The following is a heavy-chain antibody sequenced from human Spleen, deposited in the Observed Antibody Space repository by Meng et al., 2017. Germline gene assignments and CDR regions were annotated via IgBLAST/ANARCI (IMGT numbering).Heavy chain of an antibody. D-gene: IGHD5-24*01. J-gene: IGHJ4*02. CDR1: GYTSTAYY. Sequence: QVQLVQSGAEVKVIGAPVKVSCKASGYTSTAYYMHWVRQAPGQGLEWMGRINPNSGGTHYAQKFQGRVTMTRDTSISTAYMALTRLRSDDTAVYYCARDARDGSNSNFDYWGQGTLVTVSS. CDR3: ARDARDGSNSNFDY. V-gene: IGHV1-2*06. CDR2: INPNSGGT.